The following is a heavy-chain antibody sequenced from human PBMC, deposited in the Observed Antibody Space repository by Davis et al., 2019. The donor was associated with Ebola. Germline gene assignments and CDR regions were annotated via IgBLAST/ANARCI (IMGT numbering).Heavy chain of an antibody. V-gene: IGHV3-11*01. CDR3: ARTGGGIVVAWGRGDYYGMDV. Sequence: PSETLSLTCALYGGSFSGYYWSWIRQAPGKGLELVSYISSSGSTIYYADSVKGRFTISRDNAKNSLYLQMNSLRAEDTAVYYCARTGGGIVVAWGRGDYYGMDVWGKGTTVTVSS. CDR1: GGSFSGYY. CDR2: ISSSGSTI. J-gene: IGHJ6*04. D-gene: IGHD2-2*01.